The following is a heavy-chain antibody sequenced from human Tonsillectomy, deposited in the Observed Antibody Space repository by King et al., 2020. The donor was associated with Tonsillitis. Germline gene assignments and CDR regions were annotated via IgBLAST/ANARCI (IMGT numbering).Heavy chain of an antibody. D-gene: IGHD3-9*01. Sequence: ITLKESGPTLVKPTQTLTLTCTFSGFSLSTSGVGVGWIRQPPGKALEWLALIYWNDDKRYSPSLKSRLTITKDTSKNQVVLTMTNMDPVDTATSYCARGLYDILTGYRHWYFDLWGRGTLVTVSS. CDR2: IYWNDDK. CDR1: GFSLSTSGVG. CDR3: ARGLYDILTGYRHWYFDL. J-gene: IGHJ2*01. V-gene: IGHV2-5*01.